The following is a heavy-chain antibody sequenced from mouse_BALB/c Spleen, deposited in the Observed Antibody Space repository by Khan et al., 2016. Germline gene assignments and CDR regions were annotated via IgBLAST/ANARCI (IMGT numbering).Heavy chain of an antibody. Sequence: EVKLEVSGPGLVKPSQSLSLTCTVTDYSITSGYAWNWIRQFPGNKLEWMGYINYRGSTTYNPSLKSQISITRDTSKNQFFLQLKSVTTEDTATYYCARDYYGSSFFDYWGQGTTLTVSS. CDR1: DYSITSGYA. J-gene: IGHJ2*01. CDR2: INYRGST. V-gene: IGHV3-2*02. D-gene: IGHD1-1*01. CDR3: ARDYYGSSFFDY.